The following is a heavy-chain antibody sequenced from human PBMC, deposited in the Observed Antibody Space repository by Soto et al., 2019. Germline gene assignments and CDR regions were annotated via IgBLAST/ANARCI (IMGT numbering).Heavy chain of an antibody. Sequence: GGSLRLSCAASGFTFSSYAMHWVRQAPGKGLEWVAVISYDGSNKYYADSVKGRFTISRDNSKNTLYLQMNSLRAEDTAVYYCASGGRGATRSNVDYWGQGTLVTVSS. CDR1: GFTFSSYA. D-gene: IGHD1-26*01. V-gene: IGHV3-30-3*01. CDR3: ASGGRGATRSNVDY. CDR2: ISYDGSNK. J-gene: IGHJ4*02.